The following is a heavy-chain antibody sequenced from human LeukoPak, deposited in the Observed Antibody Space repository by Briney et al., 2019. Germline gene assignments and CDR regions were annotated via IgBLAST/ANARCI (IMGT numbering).Heavy chain of an antibody. Sequence: GESLKISCKGSGYSFTSYWIGWVRQMPGKGLEWMGIIYPGDSDTRYSPSFQGQVTISADKSVSTAYLQWSSLKASDTAMYYCARPVDCTSGGSCYREPLGTPYYFDYWGQGTLVTVSS. CDR1: GYSFTSYW. V-gene: IGHV5-51*01. CDR2: IYPGDSDT. CDR3: ARPVDCTSGGSCYREPLGTPYYFDY. D-gene: IGHD2-15*01. J-gene: IGHJ4*02.